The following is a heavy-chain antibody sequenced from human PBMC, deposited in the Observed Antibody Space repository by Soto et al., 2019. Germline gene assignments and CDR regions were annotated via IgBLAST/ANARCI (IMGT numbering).Heavy chain of an antibody. CDR3: AILRGYLDY. V-gene: IGHV4-39*01. Sequence: HLQLQESGPGLVKPSETLSLTCIVSGGSISSSSYYWGWIRQPPGKGLEWLESIDYSGSTYYNPSLESRVTISVDTSKNQFSLKLSSVTAADTAVYYCAILRGYLDYWGQGTLVPVSS. J-gene: IGHJ4*02. D-gene: IGHD2-15*01. CDR1: GGSISSSSYY. CDR2: IDYSGST.